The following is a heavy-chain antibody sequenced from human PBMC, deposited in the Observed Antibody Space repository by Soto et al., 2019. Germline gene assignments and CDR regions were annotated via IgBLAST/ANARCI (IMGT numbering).Heavy chain of an antibody. Sequence: SETLSLTCTVSGGSISSSSYYWGWIRQPPGKGLEWIGSIYYSGSTYYNPSLKSRVTISVDTSKNQFSLKLSSVTAADTAVYYCARDLTGDRMSAFDIWGQGTMVTVSS. CDR1: GGSISSSSYY. J-gene: IGHJ3*02. CDR2: IYYSGST. V-gene: IGHV4-39*01. D-gene: IGHD7-27*01. CDR3: ARDLTGDRMSAFDI.